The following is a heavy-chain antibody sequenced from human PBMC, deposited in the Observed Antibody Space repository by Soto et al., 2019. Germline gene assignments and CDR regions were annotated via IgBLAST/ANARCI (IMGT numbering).Heavy chain of an antibody. D-gene: IGHD1-26*01. Sequence: SETLSLTCAVYGGSFSGYYWSWIRQPPGKGLEWIGEINHSGSTNYNPSLKSRVTISVDTSKNTLYLQMNSLRAEDTAVYYCARDLGATREGRYYYYGMDVWGQGTTVTVSS. CDR2: INHSGST. CDR1: GGSFSGYY. V-gene: IGHV4-34*01. J-gene: IGHJ6*02. CDR3: ARDLGATREGRYYYYGMDV.